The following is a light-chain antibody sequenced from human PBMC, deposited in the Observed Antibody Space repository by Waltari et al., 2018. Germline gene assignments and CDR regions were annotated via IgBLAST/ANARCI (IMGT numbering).Light chain of an antibody. V-gene: IGKV3-15*01. Sequence: EIVMTQSPATLSVSPGERATLSCRASQSISSTLAWYQQKPGQAPRLLFYGAFIRATGIPARFSGSGSGTEFTLTINSMQSEDFAVYYCQQYNNWPLLFGQGTKVEIK. CDR3: QQYNNWPLL. J-gene: IGKJ1*01. CDR1: QSISST. CDR2: GAF.